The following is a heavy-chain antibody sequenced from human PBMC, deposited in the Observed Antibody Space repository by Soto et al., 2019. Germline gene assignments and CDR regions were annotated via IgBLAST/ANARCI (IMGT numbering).Heavy chain of an antibody. D-gene: IGHD1-20*01. CDR3: ASNNRNWFDP. Sequence: PGESLKISCKGSGYSFTSYWISWVRQMPGKGLEWMGRIDPSDSYTNYSPSFQGHVTISADKSIGTAYLQWSSLKASDTAMYYCASNNRNWFDPWGQGTLVTVSS. J-gene: IGHJ5*02. V-gene: IGHV5-10-1*01. CDR1: GYSFTSYW. CDR2: IDPSDSYT.